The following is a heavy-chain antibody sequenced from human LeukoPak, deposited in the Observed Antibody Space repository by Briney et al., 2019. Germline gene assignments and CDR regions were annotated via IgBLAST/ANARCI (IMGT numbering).Heavy chain of an antibody. D-gene: IGHD1-26*01. V-gene: IGHV4-59*01. CDR3: ARVGGLDAFDI. Sequence: SETLSLTCSVSGGSTSSDHWNWIRQTPGKGLEWIGCIFYSGRTCYNPSLKSRVTISVDMSKSQFSLRLTSVTAADTAVYYCARVGGLDAFDIWGQGTMVTVSS. CDR1: GGSTSSDH. CDR2: IFYSGRT. J-gene: IGHJ3*02.